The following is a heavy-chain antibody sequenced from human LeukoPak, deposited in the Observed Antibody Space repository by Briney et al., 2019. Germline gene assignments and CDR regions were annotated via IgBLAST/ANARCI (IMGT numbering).Heavy chain of an antibody. V-gene: IGHV3-23*01. CDR3: AKARVAAAGAGAFDV. CDR1: GITVNNYG. CDR2: FSATDGSA. J-gene: IGHJ3*01. Sequence: GGSLRLSCAASGITVNNYGMTWVRQAPGKGLEWVSAFSATDGSAQYADSVRGRFSISRDNSKNSLYLQMNSLGDEDTAVYFCAKARVAAAGAGAFDVWGQGTTVTVSS. D-gene: IGHD6-13*01.